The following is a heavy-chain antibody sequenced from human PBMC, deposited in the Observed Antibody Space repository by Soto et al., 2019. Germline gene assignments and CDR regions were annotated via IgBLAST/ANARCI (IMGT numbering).Heavy chain of an antibody. CDR2: VSPKSGNT. J-gene: IGHJ6*02. Sequence: QIQLVQSGAEVKKPGASVKVSCKASGYNFFDYGVSWVRQAPGQGLGWMGWVSPKSGNTDYARKVQGRVTMTTDISTSTAYMELRGLISDDTGVYSCARGRTVSSIGPLLVWGQGTMVSVSS. CDR1: GYNFFDYG. D-gene: IGHD1-1*01. CDR3: ARGRTVSSIGPLLV. V-gene: IGHV1-18*01.